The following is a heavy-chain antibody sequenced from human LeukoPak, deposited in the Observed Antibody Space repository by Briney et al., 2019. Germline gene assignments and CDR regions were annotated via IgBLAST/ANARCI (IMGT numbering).Heavy chain of an antibody. CDR3: AKDYRDIAVARFDY. D-gene: IGHD6-19*01. CDR1: GFTFSSYG. Sequence: GGSLRLSCAASGFTFSSYGMRWVRQAPGKGLEWVAVIWYDGSNKYYADSVKGRFTISRDNSKNTLYLQMNSLRAEDTAVYYCAKDYRDIAVARFDYWGQGTLVTVSS. J-gene: IGHJ4*02. V-gene: IGHV3-33*06. CDR2: IWYDGSNK.